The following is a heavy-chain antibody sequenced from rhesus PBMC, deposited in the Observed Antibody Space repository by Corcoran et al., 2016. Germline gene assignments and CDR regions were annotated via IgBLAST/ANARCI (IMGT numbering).Heavy chain of an antibody. CDR3: AKDLATVADTGDY. J-gene: IGHJ4*01. CDR1: GFTFSSYW. CDR2: VNSGGGST. V-gene: IGHV3S42*01. D-gene: IGHD4-29*01. Sequence: EVQLVESGGGLAKPGGSLRLSCAASGFTFSSYWMNWVRQAPGKGLECISAVNSGGGSTYYADSVKGRFTISRDNSKNTLSLQMNSLRAEDTAVYYCAKDLATVADTGDYWGQGVLVTVSS.